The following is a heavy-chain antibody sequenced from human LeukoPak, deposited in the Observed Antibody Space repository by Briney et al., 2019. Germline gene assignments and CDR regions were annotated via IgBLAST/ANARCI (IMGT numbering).Heavy chain of an antibody. CDR1: GFTFSSYG. CDR3: AREAEQWLSTWDY. CDR2: IWYDGSNK. Sequence: PGGSLRLSCAASGFTFSSYGMHWVRQAPGKGLEWVAVIWYDGSNKYYADSVKGRFTISRDNSKSTLYLQMNSLRAEDTAVYYCAREAEQWLSTWDYWGQGTLVTVSS. J-gene: IGHJ4*02. D-gene: IGHD6-19*01. V-gene: IGHV3-33*01.